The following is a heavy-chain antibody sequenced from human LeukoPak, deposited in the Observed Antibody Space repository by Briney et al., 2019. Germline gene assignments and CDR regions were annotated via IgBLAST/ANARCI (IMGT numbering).Heavy chain of an antibody. CDR1: GFTVNNNY. Sequence: GGSLRLPCATSGFTVNNNYMSWVRQAPGKGLEWVSVIYGAGAGITYYIDSVKGRFTIPRDNSRNTVYLQMKSLRAEDTAVYYCARGGSYLSAFDIWGQGTMVTLSS. CDR3: ARGGSYLSAFDI. J-gene: IGHJ3*02. V-gene: IGHV3-53*01. D-gene: IGHD1-26*01. CDR2: IYGAGAGIT.